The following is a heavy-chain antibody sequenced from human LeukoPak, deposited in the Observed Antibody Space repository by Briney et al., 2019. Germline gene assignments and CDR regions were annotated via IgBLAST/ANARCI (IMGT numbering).Heavy chain of an antibody. J-gene: IGHJ5*02. V-gene: IGHV3-23*01. Sequence: VGSLRLSCVASGFTFSGFSMSWVRQPPGKGLEWVSVIASGGDITYYADSVKGRFTISRDNSKSTLYLQLNSLRAEDTALYYCARDRYCSGGSCSSVRFDPWGQGTLVTVSS. CDR2: IASGGDIT. CDR1: GFTFSGFS. D-gene: IGHD2-15*01. CDR3: ARDRYCSGGSCSSVRFDP.